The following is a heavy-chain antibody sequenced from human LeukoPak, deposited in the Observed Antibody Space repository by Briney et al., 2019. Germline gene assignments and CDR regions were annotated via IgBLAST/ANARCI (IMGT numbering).Heavy chain of an antibody. CDR1: GYSITRGYY. J-gene: IGHJ6*03. CDR3: ARSGPYYYHYMDV. V-gene: IGHV4-38-2*02. D-gene: IGHD3-10*01. CDR2: IYRSGST. Sequence: PSETLSLTCTVSGYSITRGYYWGWIRQPPGKGLEWIGSIYRSGSTYYNPSLKSRVVISVDTSKNQFSLKLNSVTAADTAVYYCARSGPYYYHYMDVWGKGTTVTVSS.